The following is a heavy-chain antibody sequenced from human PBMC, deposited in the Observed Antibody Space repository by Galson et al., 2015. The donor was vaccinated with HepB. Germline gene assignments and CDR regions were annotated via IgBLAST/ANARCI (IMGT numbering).Heavy chain of an antibody. J-gene: IGHJ4*02. Sequence: SLRLSCAASGFTFSSYAMSWVRQAPGKGLEWVPGISDSGGNTYYADFVKGRFTISRDNSKNTLYLQMNSLRAEDTAIFYCAKALAVTGDPSDYWGQGTLVTVSS. CDR3: AKALAVTGDPSDY. CDR2: ISDSGGNT. V-gene: IGHV3-23*01. D-gene: IGHD6-19*01. CDR1: GFTFSSYA.